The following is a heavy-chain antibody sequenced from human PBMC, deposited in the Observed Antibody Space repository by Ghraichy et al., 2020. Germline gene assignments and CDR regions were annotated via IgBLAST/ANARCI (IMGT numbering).Heavy chain of an antibody. D-gene: IGHD3-10*01. J-gene: IGHJ5*02. Sequence: LSLTCAASGFTFSSYSMNWVRQAPGKGLEWVSSISSSSSYIYYADSVKGRFTISRDNAKNSLYLQMNSLRAEDTAVYYCARDGRGGDDPWGQGTLVTVSS. CDR3: ARDGRGGDDP. CDR2: ISSSSSYI. CDR1: GFTFSSYS. V-gene: IGHV3-21*01.